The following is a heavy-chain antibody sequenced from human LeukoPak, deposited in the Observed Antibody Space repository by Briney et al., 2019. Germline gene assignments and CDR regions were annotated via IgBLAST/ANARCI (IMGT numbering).Heavy chain of an antibody. CDR3: ATLPSAAIPGYYYYYYMDV. CDR2: VDPEDGET. CDR1: GYTLTELP. V-gene: IGHV1-24*01. D-gene: IGHD2-2*02. Sequence: ASVKVSCKVSGYTLTELPMHWVRQAPGKGLEWMGGVDPEDGETIYAQKFQGRVTMTEDTSTDTAYMELSSLRSEDTAVYYCATLPSAAIPGYYYYYYMDVWGKGTTVTVSS. J-gene: IGHJ6*03.